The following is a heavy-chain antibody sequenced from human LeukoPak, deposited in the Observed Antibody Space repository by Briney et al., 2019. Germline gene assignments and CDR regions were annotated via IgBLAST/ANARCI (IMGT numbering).Heavy chain of an antibody. Sequence: PGGSLRLSCVASGFTLSSHNINWVRQAPGKGLEWVADIWFDGKNEHFADSVKGRFTISRDNSKNTMYLQINSLRAEDTAVYYCARDRHCANGVCHSPPGMDVWGQGTTVTVSS. CDR3: ARDRHCANGVCHSPPGMDV. J-gene: IGHJ6*02. D-gene: IGHD2-8*01. CDR2: IWFDGKNE. V-gene: IGHV3-33*08. CDR1: GFTLSSHN.